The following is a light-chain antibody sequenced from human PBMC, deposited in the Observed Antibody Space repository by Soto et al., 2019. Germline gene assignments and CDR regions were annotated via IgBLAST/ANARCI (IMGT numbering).Light chain of an antibody. Sequence: QSALTQPPSASGSPGQSVTISCTGTSSDVGGYNYVSWYQQHPGKAPKLMIYEVNNRPSGVPDRFSGSKSGNTASLTVSGLQAEDEADYYCSSYAGSNPVVFGGGTKLTVL. CDR3: SSYAGSNPVV. V-gene: IGLV2-8*01. CDR2: EVN. J-gene: IGLJ2*01. CDR1: SSDVGGYNY.